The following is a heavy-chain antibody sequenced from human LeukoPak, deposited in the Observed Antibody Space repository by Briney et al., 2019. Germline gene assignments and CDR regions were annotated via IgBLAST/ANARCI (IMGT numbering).Heavy chain of an antibody. CDR2: MNPNSGNT. D-gene: IGHD6-19*01. J-gene: IGHJ5*02. V-gene: IGHV1-8*01. Sequence: GASVTVSFTASGYTFTSCDINWVRQATGQGLEWKGWMNPNSGNTGYAQKFQGRVTMTRNTSISTAYMELSSLRSEDTAVYYCARARDTFYIAVAGSNRFDPWGQGTLVTVSS. CDR3: ARARDTFYIAVAGSNRFDP. CDR1: GYTFTSCD.